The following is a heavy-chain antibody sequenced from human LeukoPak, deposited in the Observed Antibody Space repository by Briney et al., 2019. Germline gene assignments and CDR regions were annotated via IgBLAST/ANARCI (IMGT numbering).Heavy chain of an antibody. CDR1: GDAISSGYY. D-gene: IGHD5-24*01. J-gene: IGHJ4*02. Sequence: SETLSLTCGVSGDAISSGYYWGWIRQPPGKGLEWIGIIYHSGSTYYNPSLKSRVTISVDTSKNQFSLKLSSVTAADTAVYYCARQGRDGYNRPYFDYWGQGTLVTVSS. CDR3: ARQGRDGYNRPYFDY. CDR2: IYHSGST. V-gene: IGHV4-38-2*01.